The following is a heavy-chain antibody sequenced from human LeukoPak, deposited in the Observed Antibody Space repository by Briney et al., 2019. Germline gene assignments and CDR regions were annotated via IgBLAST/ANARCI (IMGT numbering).Heavy chain of an antibody. CDR2: ISSSSGSTI. D-gene: IGHD6-19*01. CDR1: GFTFSSNY. V-gene: IGHV3-69-1*02. J-gene: IGHJ4*02. CDR3: ARGFSSGWYL. Sequence: GGSLRLSCAASGFTFSSNYMNWVRQAPGKGLEWVSSISSSSGSTIYYADAEKGRFTTSRDNAKTSLYLQMNSLRAEDTAVYYCARGFSSGWYLWGQGTLVTVSS.